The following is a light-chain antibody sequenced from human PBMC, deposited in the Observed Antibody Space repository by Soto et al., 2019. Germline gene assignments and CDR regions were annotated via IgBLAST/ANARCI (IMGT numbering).Light chain of an antibody. Sequence: DILMTQSPDSLAVSLGERATINCKSSQSVLYSSNNNNYLAWYQQKPGQPPKLLIYWASTRESGVPDRFSGSGSGTDFTLTISSLQAEDVAVYYCQQYSSIPLTFGGGTKVDIK. CDR1: QSVLYSSNNNNY. V-gene: IGKV4-1*01. J-gene: IGKJ4*01. CDR2: WAS. CDR3: QQYSSIPLT.